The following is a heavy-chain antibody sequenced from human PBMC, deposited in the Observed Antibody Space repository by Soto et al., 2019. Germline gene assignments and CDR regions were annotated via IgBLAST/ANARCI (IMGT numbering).Heavy chain of an antibody. CDR3: ARVYLGPVWAMGAFDI. J-gene: IGHJ3*02. CDR1: GYTFTSYG. V-gene: IGHV1-18*01. CDR2: ISAYNGNT. D-gene: IGHD3-16*01. Sequence: ASVKVSCKASGYTFTSYGISWVRQAPGQGLEWMGWISAYNGNTNYAQKLQGRVTMTTDTSTSTAYMELRSLRSDDTAVYYCARVYLGPVWAMGAFDIWGQGTTVPV.